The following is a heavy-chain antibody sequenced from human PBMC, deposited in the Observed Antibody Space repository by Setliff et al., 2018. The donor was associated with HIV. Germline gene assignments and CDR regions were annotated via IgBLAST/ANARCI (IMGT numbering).Heavy chain of an antibody. V-gene: IGHV1-69*10. CDR2: IIPILGVA. Sequence: SVKVSCKASRSTFNSHTINWVRQAPGQGLDWMGGIIPILGVANYAQRFQGKVTITADKSTSTAYMELTSLRFDDTAMYYCVRGVQSPPHYSYYYMDVWGEGTMVTVSS. D-gene: IGHD3-3*01. J-gene: IGHJ6*03. CDR1: RSTFNSHT. CDR3: VRGVQSPPHYSYYYMDV.